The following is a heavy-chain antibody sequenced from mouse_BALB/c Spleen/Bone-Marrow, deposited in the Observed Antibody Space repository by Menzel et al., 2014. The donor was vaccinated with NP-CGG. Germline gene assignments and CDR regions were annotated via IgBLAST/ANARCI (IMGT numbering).Heavy chain of an antibody. Sequence: VKLQESGAELMKPGASVKISCKATGYTFSSYWIEWVKQRPGHGFEWIGEILPGSGSTNYNEKFKGKATFTADTSSNTAYMQLSSLTSEDSAVYYCASFYGRFAYWGQGTLVTVSA. V-gene: IGHV1-9*01. D-gene: IGHD1-1*02. J-gene: IGHJ3*01. CDR1: GYTFSSYW. CDR3: ASFYGRFAY. CDR2: ILPGSGST.